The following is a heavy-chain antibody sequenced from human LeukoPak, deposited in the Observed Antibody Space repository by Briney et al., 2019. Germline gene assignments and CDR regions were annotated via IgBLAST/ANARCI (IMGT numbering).Heavy chain of an antibody. V-gene: IGHV3-21*01. CDR3: ASRPHPGSRRTTPGDAAGY. CDR2: ISSSSSYI. CDR1: GFTFSRYS. D-gene: IGHD1-7*01. J-gene: IGHJ4*02. Sequence: GGSLRLSCAASGFTFSRYSMNWVRQAPGEGLEWVSSISSSSSYIYYADSVKGRFTISRDNAKNSLYLQMNSLRAEDTAVYYCASRPHPGSRRTTPGDAAGYWGQGTLVTVSS.